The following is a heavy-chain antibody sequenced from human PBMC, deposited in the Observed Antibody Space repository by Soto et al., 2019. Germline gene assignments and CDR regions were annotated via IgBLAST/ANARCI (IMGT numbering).Heavy chain of an antibody. V-gene: IGHV3-53*01. CDR3: ARAVGGPDYYFDY. CDR1: GFTVSINY. CDR2: IYSGGST. J-gene: IGHJ4*02. Sequence: PGGSLRLSCAASGFTVSINYMSWVRQAPGKGLEWVSVIYSGGSTYYADSVKGRFTISRDNSKNTLYLQMNSLRAEDTAVYYCARAVGGPDYYFDYWGQGTLVTVSS. D-gene: IGHD1-26*01.